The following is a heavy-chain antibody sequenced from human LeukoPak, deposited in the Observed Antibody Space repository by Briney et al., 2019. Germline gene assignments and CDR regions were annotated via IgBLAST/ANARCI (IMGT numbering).Heavy chain of an antibody. D-gene: IGHD2-15*01. CDR3: ARAPYCSGGSCHGADFDY. J-gene: IGHJ4*02. CDR1: GGSISSSSYY. V-gene: IGHV4-61*02. CDR2: IYTSGST. Sequence: KPSETLSLTCTVSGGSISSSSYYWSWIRQPAGKGLEWIGRIYTSGSTNYNPSLKSRVTISVDTSKNQFSLKLSSVTAADTAVYYCARAPYCSGGSCHGADFDYWGQGTLVTVSS.